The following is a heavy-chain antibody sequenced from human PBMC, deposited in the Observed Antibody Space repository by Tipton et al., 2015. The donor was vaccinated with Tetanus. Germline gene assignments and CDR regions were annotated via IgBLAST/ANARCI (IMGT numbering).Heavy chain of an antibody. J-gene: IGHJ4*02. D-gene: IGHD6-13*01. CDR1: GDYLSDYY. CDR2: IHRGGST. CDR3: ARSISAGSVWPYEH. V-gene: IGHV4-34*01. Sequence: GLVKPSETLSLTCGVFGDYLSDYYWTWVRQPPGKGLEWIGEIHRGGSTNHNPSLKSRVSMSVDTAKNRFSLTLTSVTAADMAVYYCARSISAGSVWPYEHWGQGTLATVSS.